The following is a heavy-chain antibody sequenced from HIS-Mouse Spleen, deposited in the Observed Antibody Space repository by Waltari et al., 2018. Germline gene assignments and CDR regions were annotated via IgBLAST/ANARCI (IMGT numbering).Heavy chain of an antibody. CDR1: GWSFSGYY. Sequence: QVQLQQWGAGLLKPSETLSLTCAVDGWSFSGYYWSWIRQPPGKGLEWIGEINHSGSTNYNPSLKSRVTISVDTSKNQFSLKLSSVTAADTAVYYCAGYNWNYGTDYWGQGTLVTVSS. D-gene: IGHD1-7*01. V-gene: IGHV4-34*01. CDR3: AGYNWNYGTDY. CDR2: INHSGST. J-gene: IGHJ4*02.